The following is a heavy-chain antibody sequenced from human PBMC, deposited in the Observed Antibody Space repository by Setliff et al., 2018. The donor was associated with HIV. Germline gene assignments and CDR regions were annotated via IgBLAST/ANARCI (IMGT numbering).Heavy chain of an antibody. CDR3: TRGLVAATPPWLQSAFDI. D-gene: IGHD2-15*01. J-gene: IGHJ3*02. V-gene: IGHV3-49*04. Sequence: PGGSLRLSCTASGFIFGDYAMSWVRQAPGKGLEWVGFIRSKRYGGTTEYAASVKGRFTISRDDSKSIAYLQMNSLKTEDTAVYSCTRGLVAATPPWLQSAFDIWGQGTMVTVSS. CDR1: GFIFGDYA. CDR2: IRSKRYGGTT.